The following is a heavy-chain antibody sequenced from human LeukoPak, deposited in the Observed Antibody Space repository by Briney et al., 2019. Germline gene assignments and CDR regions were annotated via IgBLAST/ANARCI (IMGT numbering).Heavy chain of an antibody. CDR2: IYYSGST. CDR1: GDSISSRSYY. D-gene: IGHD3-10*01. J-gene: IGHJ4*02. Sequence: TSETLSLTCTVSGDSISSRSYYWGWIRQPPGKGLEWIGSIYYSGSTYYNPSLKSRVTISVDTSKNQFSLKLSSVTAADTAVYYCASHVLSYYFDYWGQGTLVTVSS. CDR3: ASHVLSYYFDY. V-gene: IGHV4-39*01.